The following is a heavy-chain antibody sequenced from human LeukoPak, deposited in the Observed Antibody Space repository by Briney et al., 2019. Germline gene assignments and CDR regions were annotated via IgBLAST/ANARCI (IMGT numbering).Heavy chain of an antibody. J-gene: IGHJ4*02. Sequence: GGSLRLSCAASGFTVSSNYMSWVRQAPGKGLEWVSVIYSGGSTYYADSMKGRFTISRDNSKNTLYLQMNSLRAEDTAVYYCARDSPKYYDYVWGSYLPFDYWGQGTLVTVSS. CDR2: IYSGGST. D-gene: IGHD3-16*01. CDR1: GFTVSSNY. CDR3: ARDSPKYYDYVWGSYLPFDY. V-gene: IGHV3-53*01.